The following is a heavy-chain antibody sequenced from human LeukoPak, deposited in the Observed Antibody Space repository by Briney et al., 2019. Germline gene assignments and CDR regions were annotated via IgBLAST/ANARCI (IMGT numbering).Heavy chain of an antibody. CDR2: IYSGGST. V-gene: IGHV3-53*01. Sequence: GGSLRLSCAASGFTDSSNYMSWVRQAPGKGLEWVSVIYSGGSTYYADSVKGRLTISRDNSKNTLYLQMNSLRAEDTAVYYCARHSVGAFDIWGQGTMVTVSS. J-gene: IGHJ3*02. CDR3: ARHSVGAFDI. D-gene: IGHD1-26*01. CDR1: GFTDSSNY.